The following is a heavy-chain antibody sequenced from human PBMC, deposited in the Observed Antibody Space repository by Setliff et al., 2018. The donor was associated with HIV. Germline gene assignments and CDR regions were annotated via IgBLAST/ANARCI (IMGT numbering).Heavy chain of an antibody. CDR3: ARGSGTYLEYFHH. D-gene: IGHD1-26*01. J-gene: IGHJ1*01. Sequence: PGGSLRLSCTSSEFSFSKYSMNWVRQAPGKGLEWVSYISGSSTTIYYAGSVQGRFTISRDNAKNSLYLQMHSLRGEDTAIYYCARGSGTYLEYFHHCGPGTLVTVSS. V-gene: IGHV3-48*01. CDR1: EFSFSKYS. CDR2: ISGSSTTI.